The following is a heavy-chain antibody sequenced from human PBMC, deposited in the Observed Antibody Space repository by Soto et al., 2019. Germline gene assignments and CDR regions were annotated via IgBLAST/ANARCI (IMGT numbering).Heavy chain of an antibody. CDR2: INPSGGST. CDR3: ARDGLPIVVVTAISSHYYYGMDV. V-gene: IGHV1-46*01. D-gene: IGHD2-21*02. Sequence: GASVKVSCKASGYTFTSYYMHWVRQAPGQGLELMGIINPSGGSTSYAQKFQGRVTMTRDTSTSTVYMELSSLRSEDTAVYYCARDGLPIVVVTAISSHYYYGMDVWGQGTTVTVSS. CDR1: GYTFTSYY. J-gene: IGHJ6*02.